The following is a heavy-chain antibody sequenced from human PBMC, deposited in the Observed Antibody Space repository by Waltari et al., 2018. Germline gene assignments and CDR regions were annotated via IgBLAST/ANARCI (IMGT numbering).Heavy chain of an antibody. D-gene: IGHD6-19*01. V-gene: IGHV4-38-2*01. CDR3: ARAVAGDEKNYYYYMDV. CDR1: GYSISSGYY. Sequence: QVQLQESGPGLVKPSATLSLTCAVSGYSISSGYYWGWLLQPPGKGLEWIGSIYHSGSTYYNPSLKSRVTISVDTSKNQFSLKLSSVTAADTAVYYCARAVAGDEKNYYYYMDVWGKGTTVTVSS. CDR2: IYHSGST. J-gene: IGHJ6*03.